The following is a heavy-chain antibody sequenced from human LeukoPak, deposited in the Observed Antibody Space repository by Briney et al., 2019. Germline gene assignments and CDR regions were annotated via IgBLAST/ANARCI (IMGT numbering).Heavy chain of an antibody. J-gene: IGHJ4*02. CDR2: IHHSGRS. V-gene: IGHV4-31*03. CDR3: ARGGNRFGGFYFDY. CDR1: ADSLSSGGHY. Sequence: SQTLSLTCTVSADSLSSGGHYWAWIRQFPGKGLESIGFIHHSGRSRHNPTLKDRVAISVDTSRKQFALKLSSVTAADTAMYYCARGGNRFGGFYFDYWGQGIQVIVSS. D-gene: IGHD3-10*01.